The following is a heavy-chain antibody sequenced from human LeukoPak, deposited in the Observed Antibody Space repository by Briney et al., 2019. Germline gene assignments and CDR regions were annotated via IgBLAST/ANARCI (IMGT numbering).Heavy chain of an antibody. V-gene: IGHV3-30-3*01. D-gene: IGHD2-2*01. CDR1: GFTFSSYA. CDR2: ISYDGSNK. Sequence: GGSLRLSCAASGFTFSSYAMHWVRQAPGKGLEWVAVISYDGSNKYYADSVKGRFTISRDNSKNTLYLQMNSLRAEDTAVYYCAKDRSDIVVVPAAMLNDYGDYLTYGMDVWGQGTTVTVSS. CDR3: AKDRSDIVVVPAAMLNDYGDYLTYGMDV. J-gene: IGHJ6*02.